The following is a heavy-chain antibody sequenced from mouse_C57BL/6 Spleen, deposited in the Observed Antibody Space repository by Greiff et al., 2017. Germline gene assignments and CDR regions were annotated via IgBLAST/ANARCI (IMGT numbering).Heavy chain of an antibody. CDR3: ARSAYYDYLPCFAY. V-gene: IGHV1-85*01. CDR2: IYPRDGST. J-gene: IGHJ3*01. Sequence: QVQLQQSGPELVKPGASVKLSCTASGFTFTSYDINWVKQRPGQGLEWIGRIYPRDGSTKYNEKFKGKATLTGDTSSSTAYMALHSLTSEDSAVYFCARSAYYDYLPCFAYWGQGTLVTVSA. D-gene: IGHD2-4*01. CDR1: GFTFTSYD.